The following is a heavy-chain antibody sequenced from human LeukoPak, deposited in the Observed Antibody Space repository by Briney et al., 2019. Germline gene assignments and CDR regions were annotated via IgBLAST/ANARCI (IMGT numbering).Heavy chain of an antibody. J-gene: IGHJ5*02. CDR1: GYTFTSYD. CDR3: ARSHCSSTSCYAYNWFDP. CDR2: IIPIFGTA. Sequence: SVKVSCKASGYTFTSYDINWVRQAPGQGLEWMGGIIPIFGTANYAQKFQGRVTITADKSTSTAYMELSSLRSEDTAVYYCARSHCSSTSCYAYNWFDPWGQGTLVTVTS. D-gene: IGHD2-2*01. V-gene: IGHV1-69*06.